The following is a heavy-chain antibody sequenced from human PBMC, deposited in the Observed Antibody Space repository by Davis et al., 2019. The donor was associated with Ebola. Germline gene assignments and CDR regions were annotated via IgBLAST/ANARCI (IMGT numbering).Heavy chain of an antibody. Sequence: AASVKVSCKASGGTFSSYTISWVRQAPGQGLEWMGRIIPILSIANYAQKFQGRVTITADKSTSTAYMELSSLRSEDTAVYYCARDIGLLEDYWGQGTLVTVSS. J-gene: IGHJ4*02. D-gene: IGHD3-22*01. CDR1: GGTFSSYT. CDR3: ARDIGLLEDY. CDR2: IIPILSIA. V-gene: IGHV1-69*04.